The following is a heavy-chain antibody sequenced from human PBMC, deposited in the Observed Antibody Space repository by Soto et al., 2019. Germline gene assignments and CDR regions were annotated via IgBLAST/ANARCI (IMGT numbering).Heavy chain of an antibody. CDR1: GYTFTNYW. CDR3: ARLGPLLQTIDY. V-gene: IGHV5-51*01. D-gene: IGHD4-4*01. J-gene: IGHJ4*02. CDR2: IFPRDSDT. Sequence: RGESLKISCQTSGYTFTNYWIGWVRHMPGRGLEWMGLIFPRDSDTRYNSSFEGQVTISSDRSIATAYLQWTSLKASDTAIYFCARLGPLLQTIDYWGQGTPVTASS.